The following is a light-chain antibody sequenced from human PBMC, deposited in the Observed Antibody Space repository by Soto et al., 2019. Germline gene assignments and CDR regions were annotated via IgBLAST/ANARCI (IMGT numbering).Light chain of an antibody. V-gene: IGKV3D-20*01. Sequence: IVCTQSPATMSLSPGESATLSFGASERVSSSYVAWYQMKAGLAPRLLIHDASTRASGIPDRFRGSKSGTDFTLTIRGLEPEDAALYYCQQYGSSPITFGQGTRLEIK. CDR3: QQYGSSPIT. CDR2: DAS. CDR1: ERVSSSY. J-gene: IGKJ5*01.